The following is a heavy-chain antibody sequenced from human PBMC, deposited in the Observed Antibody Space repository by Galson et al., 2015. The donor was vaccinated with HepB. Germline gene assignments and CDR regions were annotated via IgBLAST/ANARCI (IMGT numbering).Heavy chain of an antibody. D-gene: IGHD6-19*01. J-gene: IGHJ4*02. Sequence: SLRLSCAASGFTFRSYVMNWVRQAPGKGLEWVSAISGGAIDTYYADSVKGRFTISRDNSKNTLYLQMNSLRAEDTAIYYCAGRRVAGTSDSWGQGTLVTVSS. CDR2: ISGGAIDT. CDR3: AGRRVAGTSDS. V-gene: IGHV3-23*01. CDR1: GFTFRSYV.